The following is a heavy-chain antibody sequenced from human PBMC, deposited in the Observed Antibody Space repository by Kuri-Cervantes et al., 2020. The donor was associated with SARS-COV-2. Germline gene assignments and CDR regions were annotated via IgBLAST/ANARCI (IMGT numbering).Heavy chain of an antibody. J-gene: IGHJ4*02. Sequence: GSLSLACTVAGGSISSSNWLSWVRQPPGKGLEWIGEIYHVGSTNYNPSLKSRVTISVDKSKNQFSLKLSSVTAADTAVYYCARGFGFSSSWSSTPLDYWGQGTLVTVSS. CDR2: IYHVGST. D-gene: IGHD6-13*01. V-gene: IGHV4-4*02. CDR3: ARGFGFSSSWSSTPLDY. CDR1: GGSISSSNW.